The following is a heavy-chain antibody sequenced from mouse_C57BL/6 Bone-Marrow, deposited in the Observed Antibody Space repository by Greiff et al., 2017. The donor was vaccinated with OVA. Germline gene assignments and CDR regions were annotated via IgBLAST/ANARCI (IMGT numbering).Heavy chain of an antibody. CDR3: AMRHYGSSYGWYFDV. CDR2: IYPRSGNT. J-gene: IGHJ1*03. Sequence: QVQLQQSGAELARPGASVKLSCKASGYTFTSYGISWVKQRTGQGLEWIGEIYPRSGNTYYNEKFKGKATLTADKSSSTAYMELSSLTSEDSAVYYCAMRHYGSSYGWYFDVWGTGTTVTVSS. CDR1: GYTFTSYG. D-gene: IGHD1-1*01. V-gene: IGHV1-81*01.